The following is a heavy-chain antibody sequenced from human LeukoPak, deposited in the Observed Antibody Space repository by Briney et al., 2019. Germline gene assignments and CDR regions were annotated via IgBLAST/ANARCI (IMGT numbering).Heavy chain of an antibody. CDR3: AKALLYSGYQVY. CDR2: ISGSGGST. CDR1: GFTFSSYA. J-gene: IGHJ4*02. D-gene: IGHD5-12*01. Sequence: AGGSPRLSCAASGFTFSSYAMSWVRQAPGKGLEWVSAISGSGGSTYYADSVKGRFTISRDNSKNTLYLQMNSLRAEDTAVYYCAKALLYSGYQVYWGQGTLVTVSS. V-gene: IGHV3-23*01.